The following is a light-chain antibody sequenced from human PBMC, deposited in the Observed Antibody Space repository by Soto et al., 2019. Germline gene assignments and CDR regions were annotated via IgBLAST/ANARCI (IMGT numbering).Light chain of an antibody. CDR3: QTWATGIRV. J-gene: IGLJ3*02. CDR1: SGHSSFA. V-gene: IGLV4-69*01. Sequence: QPVLTQSPCASASLGASVKLTCTLSSGHSSFAIAWHQQQPEKGPRYLMKVNGDGSHSKGDGIPDRFSGSSSGAERYLTISSLQSEDEADYYCQTWATGIRVFGGGTKLTVL. CDR2: VNGDGSH.